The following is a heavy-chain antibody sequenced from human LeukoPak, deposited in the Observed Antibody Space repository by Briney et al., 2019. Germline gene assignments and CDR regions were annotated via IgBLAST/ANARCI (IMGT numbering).Heavy chain of an antibody. D-gene: IGHD5-12*01. CDR3: AKDLGGSSGYDLDY. CDR2: ISSSSSYI. CDR1: GFTFSSYS. Sequence: PGGSLRLSCAASGFTFSSYSMNWVRQAPGKGLEWVSSISSSSSYIYYADSVKGRFTISRDNSKDTLYLQMNSLRAEDTAVYYCAKDLGGSSGYDLDYWGQGTLVTVSS. V-gene: IGHV3-21*01. J-gene: IGHJ4*02.